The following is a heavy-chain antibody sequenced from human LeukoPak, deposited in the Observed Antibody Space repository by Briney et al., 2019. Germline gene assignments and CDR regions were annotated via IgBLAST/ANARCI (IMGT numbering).Heavy chain of an antibody. CDR3: ARFGAPYGMDV. V-gene: IGHV3-7*04. J-gene: IGHJ6*02. D-gene: IGHD3-16*01. CDR2: IKPDGSEK. Sequence: GGSLRLSCAATGFTFSSFWMTWVRQAPGIGLEWVANIKPDGSEKYYVDSVKGRFTISRDNAKNSLFLQMNSLRAEDTAVYYCARFGAPYGMDVWGQGTTVTVSS. CDR1: GFTFSSFW.